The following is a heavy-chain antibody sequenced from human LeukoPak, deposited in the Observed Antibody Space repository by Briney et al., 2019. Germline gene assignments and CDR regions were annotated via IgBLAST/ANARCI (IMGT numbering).Heavy chain of an antibody. Sequence: SQTLSLTCTVSGGSISSGSYYWSWIRQPAGKGLEWIGEINHSGSTNYNPSLKSRVTISVDTSKNQFSLKLSSVTAADTAVYYCARAPVYYDYVWGSYRRDRYFDYWGQGTLVTVSS. D-gene: IGHD3-16*02. J-gene: IGHJ4*02. V-gene: IGHV4-61*09. CDR1: GGSISSGSYY. CDR2: INHSGST. CDR3: ARAPVYYDYVWGSYRRDRYFDY.